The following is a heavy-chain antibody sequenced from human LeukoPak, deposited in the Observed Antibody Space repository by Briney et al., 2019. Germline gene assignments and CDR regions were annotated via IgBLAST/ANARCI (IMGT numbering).Heavy chain of an antibody. CDR1: GFTFDDYT. Sequence: GGSLRLSCAASGFTFDDYTMHWVRQAPGKGVEGEALISWDGGSTYYADSVKGRFTISRDNSKNSLYLQMNSLRTEDTALYYCAKGGPFAYWGQGSLVTVSS. CDR3: AKGGPFAY. CDR2: ISWDGGST. V-gene: IGHV3-43*01. D-gene: IGHD3-16*01. J-gene: IGHJ4*02.